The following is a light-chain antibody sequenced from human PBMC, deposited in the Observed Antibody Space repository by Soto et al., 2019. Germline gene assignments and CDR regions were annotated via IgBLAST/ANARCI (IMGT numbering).Light chain of an antibody. CDR1: QTISRW. V-gene: IGKV1-5*03. Sequence: DIQMTQSPSALAGTVGDRVTSTCRPSQTISRWLSWYQQTPGEAPRLLLYKASALKSGVPSRFTCSGWGTEFILAIRTGQPVAFATSYFQHYDSYSEAFGQGNK. CDR2: KAS. J-gene: IGKJ1*01. CDR3: QHYDSYSEA.